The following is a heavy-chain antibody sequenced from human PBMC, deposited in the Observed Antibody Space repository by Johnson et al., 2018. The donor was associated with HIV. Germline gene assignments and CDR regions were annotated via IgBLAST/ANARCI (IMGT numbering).Heavy chain of an antibody. CDR1: GFTFSSYA. J-gene: IGHJ3*02. CDR3: AREELEPDVFDI. Sequence: EVQLVESGGGLVQPGGSLRLSCAASGFTFSSYAMSWVRQAPGKGLEWVSAISGSGGSTFYADSVKGRFTISRDNSKNTLYLQMHSLRIEDTAVYYCAREELEPDVFDIWGQGTMVTVSS. CDR2: ISGSGGST. V-gene: IGHV3-23*04. D-gene: IGHD1-1*01.